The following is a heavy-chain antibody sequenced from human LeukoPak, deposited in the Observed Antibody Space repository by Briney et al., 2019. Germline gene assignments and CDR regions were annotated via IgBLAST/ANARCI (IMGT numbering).Heavy chain of an antibody. CDR2: IRSKTNNYAT. CDR3: SRYDGDNSYYSDY. J-gene: IGHJ4*02. CDR1: GFTLSGSA. Sequence: GGSLRLSCAASGFTLSGSAMHWVRQASGKGLEWVGRIRSKTNNYATAYAASVKGRFTISRDDSKNTAYLQMNSLKTEDTAVYYCSRYDGDNSYYSDYWGQGTLVTASS. V-gene: IGHV3-73*01. D-gene: IGHD4-17*01.